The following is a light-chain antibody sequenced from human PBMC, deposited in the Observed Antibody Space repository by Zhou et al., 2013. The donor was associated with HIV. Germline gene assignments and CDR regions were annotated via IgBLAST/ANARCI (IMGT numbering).Light chain of an antibody. J-gene: IGKJ1*01. Sequence: DIQLTQSPSFLSASVGDRVTITCRASQGISSYLAWYQQKPGKAPNLLIYAASTLQSGVPSRFSGSGSGTEFTLTISTLQPDDFATYYCQQYNSYQWTFGQGTKVEIK. CDR3: QQYNSYQWT. CDR2: AAS. V-gene: IGKV1-9*01. CDR1: QGISSY.